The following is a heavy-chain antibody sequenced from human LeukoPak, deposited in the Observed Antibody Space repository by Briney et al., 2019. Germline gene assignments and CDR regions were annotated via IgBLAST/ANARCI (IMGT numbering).Heavy chain of an antibody. CDR1: GFTFSDYY. V-gene: IGHV3-11*03. CDR2: ISSSSSYT. CDR3: ARSPRYCSSTSCQGGNWFDP. D-gene: IGHD2-2*01. J-gene: IGHJ5*02. Sequence: NSGGSLRLSCAASGFTFSDYYMSWIRQAPGKGLEWVSYISSSSSYTNYADSVKGRFTISRDNAKNSLYLQMNSLRAEDTAVYYCARSPRYCSSTSCQGGNWFDPWGQGTLVTVSS.